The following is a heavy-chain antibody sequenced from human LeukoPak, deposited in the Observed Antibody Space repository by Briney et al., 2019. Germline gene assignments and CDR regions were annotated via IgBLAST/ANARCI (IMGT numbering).Heavy chain of an antibody. CDR1: GFTFSSYA. CDR2: ISYDGSNK. CDR3: ARGDSGCYYDPPFDY. Sequence: TGGSLRLSCAASGFTFSSYAMHWVRQAPGKGLEWVAVISYDGSNKYYADSVKGRFTISRDNSKNTLYLQMNSLRAEDTAVYYCARGDSGCYYDPPFDYWGQGTLVTVSS. D-gene: IGHD1-26*01. J-gene: IGHJ4*02. V-gene: IGHV3-30-3*01.